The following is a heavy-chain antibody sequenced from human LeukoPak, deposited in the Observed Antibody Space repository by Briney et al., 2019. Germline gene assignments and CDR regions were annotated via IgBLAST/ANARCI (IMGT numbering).Heavy chain of an antibody. V-gene: IGHV4-34*01. CDR3: ARARIPDIVVVPAAHIHPYYYYGMDV. CDR1: GGSFSGYY. CDR2: INHSGST. J-gene: IGHJ6*02. Sequence: PSETLSLTCAVYGGSFSGYYWSWIRQPPGKGLEWIGEINHSGSTNYNPSLKSRVTISVDTSKNQFSLKLSSVTAADTAVYYCARARIPDIVVVPAAHIHPYYYYGMDVWGQGTTVTVSS. D-gene: IGHD2-2*01.